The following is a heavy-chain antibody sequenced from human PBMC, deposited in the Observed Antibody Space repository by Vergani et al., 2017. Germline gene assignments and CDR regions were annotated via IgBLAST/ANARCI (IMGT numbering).Heavy chain of an antibody. V-gene: IGHV1-8*01. D-gene: IGHD6-6*01. Sequence: QAQLVQSGAEVRKPGASVKVSCKASGYTFIHYDISWVRQASGQGLEWMGWMSPISGNTGYAQKFQGRITMTRDTSISTAFMELSSLTSDDTAVYYCVGGSSSTFDFWGQGTLVTVSS. CDR1: GYTFIHYD. CDR3: VGGSSSTFDF. CDR2: MSPISGNT. J-gene: IGHJ4*02.